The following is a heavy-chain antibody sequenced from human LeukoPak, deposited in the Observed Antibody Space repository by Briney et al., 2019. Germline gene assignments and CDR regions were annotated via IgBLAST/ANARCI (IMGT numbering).Heavy chain of an antibody. CDR3: ATEDSSGLIDY. V-gene: IGHV3-20*04. CDR1: GFTFDDYG. Sequence: GGSLRLFCASSGFTFDDYGMSWVRQASGKGLESVSGINWNGGSTGYADSVKGRFTISRDNAKNSLYLQMNSLRAEDTALYYCATEDSSGLIDYWGQGTLVTVSS. D-gene: IGHD3-22*01. J-gene: IGHJ4*02. CDR2: INWNGGST.